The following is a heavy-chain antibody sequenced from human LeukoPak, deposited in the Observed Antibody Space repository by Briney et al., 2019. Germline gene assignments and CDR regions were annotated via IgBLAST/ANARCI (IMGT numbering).Heavy chain of an antibody. CDR1: AFTFSSFG. J-gene: IGHJ4*02. CDR3: ARDRGTWYFDF. D-gene: IGHD3/OR15-3a*01. CDR2: IWYDGSNK. V-gene: IGHV3-33*01. Sequence: PGGSLRPSCAASAFTFSSFGMHWVRQAPGKGLEWVAVIWYDGSNKYYADSVEGRFTISRDNSKNTLYLQMNSLRAEDTAVYYCARDRGTWYFDFWGQGTLVTVSS.